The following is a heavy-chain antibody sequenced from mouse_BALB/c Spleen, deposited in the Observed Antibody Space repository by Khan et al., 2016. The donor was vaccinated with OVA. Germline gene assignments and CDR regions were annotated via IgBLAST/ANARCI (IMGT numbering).Heavy chain of an antibody. J-gene: IGHJ2*01. CDR3: ATSYFYGYYFDY. CDR2: ISGDSSTI. D-gene: IGHD1-1*01. Sequence: EVQGVESGGGLVRPGGSRKLSCAASGFTFSTYGMHWVRQAPEKGLEWVAYISGDSSTIYYADTVKGRFTISRDNPKNTLFLQMTSLMSEDTARYYCATSYFYGYYFDYWGPGTTLTVSS. V-gene: IGHV5-17*02. CDR1: GFTFSTYG.